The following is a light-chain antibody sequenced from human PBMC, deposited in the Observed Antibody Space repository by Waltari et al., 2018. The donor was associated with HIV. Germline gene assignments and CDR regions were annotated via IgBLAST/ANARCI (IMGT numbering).Light chain of an antibody. CDR3: SSYAGSSMSYA. V-gene: IGLV2-8*01. Sequence: QSALTQPPSASGSPGQSVSISCTGASCDVGSFKYVSWYQHHPGKAPKLCIYDVTKWPSGVPDRCSGSKACNSASLTVSGLRAEDEAHYYCSSYAGSSMSYAFGTGTKVTVL. CDR1: SCDVGSFKY. CDR2: DVT. J-gene: IGLJ1*01.